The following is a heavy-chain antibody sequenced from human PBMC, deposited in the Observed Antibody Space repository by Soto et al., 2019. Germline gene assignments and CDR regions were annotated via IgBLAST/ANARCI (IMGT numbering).Heavy chain of an antibody. CDR2: ISRDGGTK. D-gene: IGHD3-22*01. J-gene: IGHJ4*02. CDR3: AKDPRAVYYDSSF. V-gene: IGHV3-30*18. Sequence: PGGSLRLSCAASGFTVSSYGMHWVRQAPGKGLEWVAVISRDGGTKYYADSVKGRFTISRDNSRNTLYLEMNSLRGEDMAVYYCAKDPRAVYYDSSFWGQGTLVTVSS. CDR1: GFTVSSYG.